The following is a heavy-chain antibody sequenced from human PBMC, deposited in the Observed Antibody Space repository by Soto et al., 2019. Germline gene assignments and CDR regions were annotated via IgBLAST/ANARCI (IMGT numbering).Heavy chain of an antibody. CDR3: AKDLGLRAYFDY. V-gene: IGHV3-7*01. CDR1: GFTFSSYW. Sequence: GSLRLSCEASGFTFSSYWMSWVRQAPGKGLEWVANVRQDGSQKYLVDSVKGRFTISRDNAKNSMYLQMNSLRAEDTAVYYCAKDLGLRAYFDYWGQGTLVTVSS. J-gene: IGHJ4*02. CDR2: VRQDGSQK. D-gene: IGHD3-16*01.